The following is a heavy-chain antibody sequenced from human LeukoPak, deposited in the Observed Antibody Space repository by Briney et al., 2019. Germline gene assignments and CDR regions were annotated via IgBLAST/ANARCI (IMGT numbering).Heavy chain of an antibody. D-gene: IGHD6-19*01. CDR3: ARPVRCSATTCTGPFDY. V-gene: IGHV4-34*01. Sequence: SETLSLTCAVYGESFRGYYWTWIRQTPGKGLEWIGEIDHIGRTTYNPSLKSRVTISVDTPKNQFSLRLTSVTASDTAVYYCARPVRCSATTCTGPFDYWGQGTLVTVSS. CDR1: GESFRGYY. J-gene: IGHJ4*02. CDR2: IDHIGRT.